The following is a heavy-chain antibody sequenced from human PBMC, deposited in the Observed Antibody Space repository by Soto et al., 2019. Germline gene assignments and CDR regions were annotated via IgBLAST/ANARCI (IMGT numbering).Heavy chain of an antibody. CDR2: IGGSGRNT. J-gene: IGHJ6*02. CDR1: GFTFSNHA. V-gene: IGHV3-23*01. D-gene: IGHD3-9*01. CDR3: ARVLRYFDTPYGMDV. Sequence: EVQLLESGEGLVQPGGSLKLSCAASGFTFSNHAMSWVRQAPGKGLEWVSGIGGSGRNTYYADSVKGRFTISRDNSQNTLFLQMNSLRAEHTAEYYCARVLRYFDTPYGMDVWGQGTTVTVSS.